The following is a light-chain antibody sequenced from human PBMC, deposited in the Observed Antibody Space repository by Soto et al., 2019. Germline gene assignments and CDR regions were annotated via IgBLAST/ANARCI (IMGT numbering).Light chain of an antibody. V-gene: IGKV3-15*01. J-gene: IGKJ1*01. CDR3: QQYSDWPWT. CDR2: GAS. CDR1: QSVSSN. Sequence: EMVMTQSPATLSVSPGERATLSCRASQSVSSNLAWYQVNPGQAPRLLIYGASARATGIPARFSGSGSGTEFTLTISSLQSEDFAVYYCQQYSDWPWTFGQGTKV.